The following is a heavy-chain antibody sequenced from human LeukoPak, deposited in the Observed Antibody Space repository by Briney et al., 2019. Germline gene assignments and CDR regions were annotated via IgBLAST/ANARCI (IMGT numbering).Heavy chain of an antibody. D-gene: IGHD1-26*01. V-gene: IGHV1-8*02. Sequence: ASVKVSCKASGYTFTSYGISWVRQAPGQGLEWMGWMNPNSGNTGYAQKFQGRVTMTRNTSISTAYTELSSLRSEDTAVYYCAREGKLLSLDYWGQGTLVTVSS. CDR2: MNPNSGNT. CDR1: GYTFTSYG. CDR3: AREGKLLSLDY. J-gene: IGHJ4*02.